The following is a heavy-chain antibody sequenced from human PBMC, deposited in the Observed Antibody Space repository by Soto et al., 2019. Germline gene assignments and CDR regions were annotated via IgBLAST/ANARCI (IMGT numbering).Heavy chain of an antibody. V-gene: IGHV1-69*01. CDR3: ARDKSLSPITIFGAVTNWFDP. CDR1: GGTFSSYA. D-gene: IGHD3-3*01. J-gene: IGHJ5*02. Sequence: VQLVQSGAEVKKPGSSVKVSCKASGGTFSSYAISWVRQAPGQGLEWMGGIIPIFGTANYAQKFQGRVTITADESTSTAYMELSSLRSEDTAVYYCARDKSLSPITIFGAVTNWFDPWGQGTLVTVSS. CDR2: IIPIFGTA.